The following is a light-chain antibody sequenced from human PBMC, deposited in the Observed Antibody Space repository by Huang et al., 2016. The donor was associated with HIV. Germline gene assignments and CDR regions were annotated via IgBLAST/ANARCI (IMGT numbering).Light chain of an antibody. CDR2: DAS. Sequence: EIVMTQFPASLSVSPGERATLSCRASQSVSTRLAWYQQKPGQAPSLLIYDASSRATGIPARFSGSGSGTEFTLTISSLQSEDFAVYYCHQYNDWPLTFGGGTKVEI. J-gene: IGKJ4*01. CDR1: QSVSTR. V-gene: IGKV3D-15*01. CDR3: HQYNDWPLT.